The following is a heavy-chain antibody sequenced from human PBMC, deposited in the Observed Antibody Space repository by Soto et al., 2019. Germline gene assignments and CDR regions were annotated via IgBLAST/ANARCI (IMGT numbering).Heavy chain of an antibody. D-gene: IGHD4-17*01. V-gene: IGHV3-66*01. Sequence: GGSLRLSCAASGFTVSSNYMSWVRQAPGKGLEWVSVIYSGGSTYYADSVKGRFTISRDNSKNTLYLQMNSLRAEDTAVYYCARDRPYGEYPIEAFDIWGQGTMVTVSS. CDR2: IYSGGST. CDR1: GFTVSSNY. CDR3: ARDRPYGEYPIEAFDI. J-gene: IGHJ3*02.